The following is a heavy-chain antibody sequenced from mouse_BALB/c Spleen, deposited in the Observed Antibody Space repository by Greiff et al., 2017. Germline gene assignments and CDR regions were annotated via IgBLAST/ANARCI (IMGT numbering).Heavy chain of an antibody. V-gene: IGHV1-14*01. D-gene: IGHD2-14*01. CDR2: INPYNDGT. Sequence: EVQLQQSGPELVKPGASVKMSCKASGYTFTSYVMHWVKQKPGQGLEWIGYINPYNDGTKYNEKFKGKATLTSDKSSSTAYMELSSLTSEDSAVYYCAPYYRYDVSWFAYWGQGTLVTVSA. J-gene: IGHJ3*01. CDR1: GYTFTSYV. CDR3: APYYRYDVSWFAY.